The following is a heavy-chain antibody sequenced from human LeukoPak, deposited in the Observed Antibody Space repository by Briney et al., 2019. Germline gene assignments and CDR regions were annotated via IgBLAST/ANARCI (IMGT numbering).Heavy chain of an antibody. CDR3: TASRKDY. CDR1: GFTFSSYA. V-gene: IGHV3-15*01. J-gene: IGHJ4*02. Sequence: PGGSLRLSCAASGFTFSSYAMTWVRQAPGKGLEWVGRIKSKADGETTDYAAPVKGRFTISRDDSKNTLYLQMNSLRTGDTAVYYCTASRKDYWGQGTLVTVSS. CDR2: IKSKADGETT.